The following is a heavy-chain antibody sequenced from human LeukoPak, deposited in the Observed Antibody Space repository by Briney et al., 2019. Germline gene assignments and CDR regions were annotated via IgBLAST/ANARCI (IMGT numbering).Heavy chain of an antibody. CDR1: GYSFTSYW. D-gene: IGHD5-18*01. V-gene: IGHV5-51*01. CDR3: ARQRGYRRWAIDY. Sequence: ASVKISCKGSGYSFTSYWIGWVRQMPGKGLEWMGIIYPGDSDTRYSPSFQGQVTISADKSISTAYLQWSSLKASDTAMYYCARQRGYRRWAIDYWGQGTLVTVSS. CDR2: IYPGDSDT. J-gene: IGHJ4*02.